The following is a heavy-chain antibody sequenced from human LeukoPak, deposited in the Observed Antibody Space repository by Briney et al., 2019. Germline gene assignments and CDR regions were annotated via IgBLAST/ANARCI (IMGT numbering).Heavy chain of an antibody. CDR3: AREKGRVYYYGMDV. J-gene: IGHJ6*02. Sequence: GASVKVSCKASGYAFTTYYIHWVRQAPGQGLEWMGIINPSGGSTSYAQKFQDRVTMTRHTSTSTVYMELSSLRSEDTAVYYCAREKGRVYYYGMDVWGQGTTVTVSS. CDR2: INPSGGST. V-gene: IGHV1-46*01. CDR1: GYAFTTYY.